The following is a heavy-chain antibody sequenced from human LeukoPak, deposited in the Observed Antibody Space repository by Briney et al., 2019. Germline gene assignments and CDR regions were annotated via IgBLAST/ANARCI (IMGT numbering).Heavy chain of an antibody. Sequence: GGSLRLSCAASGFTFSSYSMNWARLAPGKGLEWVSSISSSSSYIYYADSVKGRFTISRDNAKNSLYLQMNSLRAEDTAVYYCARDIGPVVVPAAINWFDPWGQGTLVTVSS. CDR3: ARDIGPVVVPAAINWFDP. CDR1: GFTFSSYS. J-gene: IGHJ5*02. CDR2: ISSSSSYI. D-gene: IGHD2-2*01. V-gene: IGHV3-21*01.